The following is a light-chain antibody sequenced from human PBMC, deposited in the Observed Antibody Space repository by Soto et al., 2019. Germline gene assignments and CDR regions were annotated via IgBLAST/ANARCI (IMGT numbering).Light chain of an antibody. CDR1: QDIIRH. V-gene: IGKV1-39*01. CDR3: QHSYTVPIA. CDR2: AAS. Sequence: DIQMTQSPSSLSASVGDGVTITCRASQDIIRHLNWYQHKPGRAPRLLIYAASTLQSGVPSRFTGSGSGTEFTLTISGLLPEDFATYYCQHSYTVPIAFGQGTRLDIK. J-gene: IGKJ5*01.